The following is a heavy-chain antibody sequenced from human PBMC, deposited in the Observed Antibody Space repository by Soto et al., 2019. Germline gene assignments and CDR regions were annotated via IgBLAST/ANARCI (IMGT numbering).Heavy chain of an antibody. CDR3: ARYLLRGVIDY. Sequence: PSETLSLTCAVFGASITSGGYSWSWVRQPPGQGLDWIGYIYHSGDTFYSPSLRGRVTISVDRSKNQFSLNLASVTAADTAVYYRARYLLRGVIDYWGQGSLVTVSS. D-gene: IGHD3-10*01. V-gene: IGHV4-30-2*01. CDR1: GASITSGGYS. CDR2: IYHSGDT. J-gene: IGHJ4*02.